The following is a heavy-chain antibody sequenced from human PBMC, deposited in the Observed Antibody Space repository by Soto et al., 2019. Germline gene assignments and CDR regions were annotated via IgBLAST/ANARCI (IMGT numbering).Heavy chain of an antibody. D-gene: IGHD3-10*01. CDR3: ARETETYYYGSGSPPFSY. CDR1: GFTFSSYS. V-gene: IGHV3-21*01. J-gene: IGHJ4*02. Sequence: EVQLVESGGGLVKPGGSLRLSCAASGFTFSSYSMNWVRQAPGKGLEWVSSISSSSSYIYYADSVKGRFTISRDNAKNSLYLQMTSLRAEDTAVYYCARETETYYYGSGSPPFSYWGQGTLVTVSS. CDR2: ISSSSSYI.